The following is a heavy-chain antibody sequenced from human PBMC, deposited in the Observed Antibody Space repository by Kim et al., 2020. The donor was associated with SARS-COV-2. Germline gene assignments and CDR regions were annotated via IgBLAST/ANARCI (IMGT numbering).Heavy chain of an antibody. CDR1: GFTFSSYS. V-gene: IGHV3-21*01. CDR3: AREGIAAAGDFDY. CDR2: ISSSSSYI. J-gene: IGHJ4*02. D-gene: IGHD6-13*01. Sequence: GGSLRLSCAASGFTFSSYSMNWVRQAPGKGLEWVSSISSSSSYIYYADSVKGRFTISRDNAKNSLYLQMNSLRAEDTAVYYCAREGIAAAGDFDYWGQGTLVTVSS.